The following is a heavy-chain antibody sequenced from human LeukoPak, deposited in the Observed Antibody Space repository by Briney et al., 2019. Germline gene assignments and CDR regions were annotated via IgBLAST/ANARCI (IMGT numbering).Heavy chain of an antibody. CDR2: ISFDVINT. CDR3: AKVMAERRALTPYFDS. V-gene: IGHV3-30*18. J-gene: IGHJ4*02. D-gene: IGHD1-1*01. Sequence: PGGSLRLSCVASGFAFSNYAIHWVRQAPGKGLEWVAAISFDVINTHYPDSVKGRFFISRDTPMKTVYLQLNDLRPEDTAVYSCAKVMAERRALTPYFDSWGQGALVTVSS. CDR1: GFAFSNYA.